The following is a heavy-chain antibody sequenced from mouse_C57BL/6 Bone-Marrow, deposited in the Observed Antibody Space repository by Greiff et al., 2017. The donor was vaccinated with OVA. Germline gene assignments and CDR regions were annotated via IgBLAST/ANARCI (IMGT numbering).Heavy chain of an antibody. CDR2: ISYDGSN. Sequence: EVQLQESGPGLVKPSQSLSLTCSVTGYSITSGYYWNWIRQFPGNKLEWMGYISYDGSNNYNPSLKNRISITRDTSKNQFFLKLNSVTTEDTATYYCARDDRGYWYFDVWGTGTTVTVSS. CDR3: ARDDRGYWYFDV. V-gene: IGHV3-6*01. J-gene: IGHJ1*03. D-gene: IGHD3-2*01. CDR1: GYSITSGYY.